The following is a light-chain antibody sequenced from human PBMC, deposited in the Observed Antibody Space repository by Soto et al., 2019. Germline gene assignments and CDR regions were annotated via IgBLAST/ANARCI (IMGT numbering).Light chain of an antibody. Sequence: EVVLTQSPGTLSLSRGERATLSCRASERIYSAYLGWYQQKPGQAPRLLIYGTSSRATGIPDRFSGSGYGTDLTLTITRLAHADFEVYYCQQYGNSPITFGQGTRLEIK. CDR2: GTS. J-gene: IGKJ5*01. V-gene: IGKV3-20*01. CDR1: ERIYSAY. CDR3: QQYGNSPIT.